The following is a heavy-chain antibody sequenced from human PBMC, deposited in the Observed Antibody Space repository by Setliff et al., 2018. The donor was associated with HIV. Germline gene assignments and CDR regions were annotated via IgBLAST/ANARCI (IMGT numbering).Heavy chain of an antibody. Sequence: SETLSLTCTVSGGSSSSYYWSWIRQPPGKGLEWIGYIYTSGSTNYNPSLKSRVTISVDTSKNQFSLKLSAVTAADTAVYYCARGLSFYDPGGFDYWGQGTLVTVSS. V-gene: IGHV4-4*09. J-gene: IGHJ4*02. CDR1: GGSSSSYY. CDR2: IYTSGST. CDR3: ARGLSFYDPGGFDY. D-gene: IGHD3-22*01.